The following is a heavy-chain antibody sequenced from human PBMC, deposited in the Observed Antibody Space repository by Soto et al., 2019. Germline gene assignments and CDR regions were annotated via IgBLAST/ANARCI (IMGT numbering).Heavy chain of an antibody. CDR1: GYTFTDYF. V-gene: IGHV1-2*02. CDR3: ARVTLKAGNWFDP. J-gene: IGHJ5*02. Sequence: ASVKVSCKASGYTFTDYFIHWVRQAPGQGFEWMGWTNPNSRGTNYAQKFQGRVTMTRDTSNSTAYMELRGLTSDDTAVYHCARVTLKAGNWFDPWGQGTLVTVSS. CDR2: TNPNSRGT.